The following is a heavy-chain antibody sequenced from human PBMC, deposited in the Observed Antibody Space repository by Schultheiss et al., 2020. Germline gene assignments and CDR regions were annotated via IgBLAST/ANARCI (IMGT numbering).Heavy chain of an antibody. Sequence: SETLSLTCTVSGGSVSSGNYHWSWIRQPPGKGLEWIGEINHSGSTNYNPSLKSRVTISVDTSKNQFSLKLSSVTAADTAVYYCARGSVGDIVVVVAATKWFEPWGQGTLVTVS. V-gene: IGHV4-39*07. J-gene: IGHJ5*02. CDR2: INHSGST. D-gene: IGHD2-15*01. CDR1: GGSVSSGNYH. CDR3: ARGSVGDIVVVVAATKWFEP.